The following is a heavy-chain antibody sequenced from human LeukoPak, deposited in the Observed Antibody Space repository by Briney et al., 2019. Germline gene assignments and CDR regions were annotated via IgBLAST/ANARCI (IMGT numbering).Heavy chain of an antibody. CDR3: ARDTYEPLIIDF. Sequence: AGRSLRPSCAASGFSFSRYAMNWVRQAPGNGLEWVSYINSGSSDILYADSVRGRFTNSRDNAKNSLYLKMNSLRAEDTGVYYCARDTYEPLIIDFWGQGTLVTVSS. CDR2: INSGSSDI. CDR1: GFSFSRYA. V-gene: IGHV3-21*01. D-gene: IGHD2-8*01. J-gene: IGHJ4*02.